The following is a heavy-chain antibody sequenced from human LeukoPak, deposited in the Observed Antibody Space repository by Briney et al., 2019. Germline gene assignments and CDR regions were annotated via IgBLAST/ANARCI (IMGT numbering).Heavy chain of an antibody. CDR2: LGSTGST. Sequence: GGSLRLSCAASGFTFSDYYMSWIRQAPGKGLEWVSSLGSTGSTYYIDSVKGRFSISRDYSQNTLYLEMNSLRAEDTATYFCATVGYASAWYLFDHWGRGTLVAVSS. CDR1: GFTFSDYY. V-gene: IGHV3-23*01. CDR3: ATVGYASAWYLFDH. J-gene: IGHJ4*02. D-gene: IGHD6-13*01.